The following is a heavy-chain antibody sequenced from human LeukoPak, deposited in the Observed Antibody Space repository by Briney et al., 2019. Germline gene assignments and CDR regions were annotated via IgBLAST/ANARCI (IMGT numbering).Heavy chain of an antibody. J-gene: IGHJ4*02. CDR2: MNPNSGNT. CDR3: ARGPVANILYYFDY. D-gene: IGHD5-12*01. CDR1: GYTFTSYD. Sequence: ASVKVSCKASGYTFTSYDINWVRQATGQGLEWMGRMNPNSGNTGYAQKFQGRVTMTRNTSISTAYMELSSLRSEDTAVYYCARGPVANILYYFDYWGQGTLVTVSS. V-gene: IGHV1-8*01.